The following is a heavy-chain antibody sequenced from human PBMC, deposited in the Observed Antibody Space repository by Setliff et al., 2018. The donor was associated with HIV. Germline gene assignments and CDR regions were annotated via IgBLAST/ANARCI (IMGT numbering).Heavy chain of an antibody. J-gene: IGHJ3*02. CDR1: GYTFTGYY. V-gene: IGHV1-2*06. CDR3: ARGTRVGANDDFDI. Sequence: ASVKVSCKASGYTFTGYYMHWVRQAPGQGLEWMGRINPNSGGTKYAQKFQGRVTMTRDTSISTAYMELSRLRSDDTAVYYCARGTRVGANDDFDIWGQGTMVTVS. CDR2: INPNSGGT. D-gene: IGHD1-26*01.